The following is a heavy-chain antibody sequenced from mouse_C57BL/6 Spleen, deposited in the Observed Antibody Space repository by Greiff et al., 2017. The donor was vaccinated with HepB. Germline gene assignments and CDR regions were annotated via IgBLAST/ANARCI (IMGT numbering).Heavy chain of an antibody. J-gene: IGHJ2*01. D-gene: IGHD1-1*01. V-gene: IGHV1-15*01. CDR3: PVITTVVEGTSYFDY. Sequence: VQLQQSGAELVRPGASVTLSCKASGYTFTDYEMHWVKQTPVHGLEWIGAIDPETGGTAYNQKFKGKAILTADKSSSTAYMELRSLTSEDSAVYYCPVITTVVEGTSYFDYWGQGTTLTVSS. CDR1: GYTFTDYE. CDR2: IDPETGGT.